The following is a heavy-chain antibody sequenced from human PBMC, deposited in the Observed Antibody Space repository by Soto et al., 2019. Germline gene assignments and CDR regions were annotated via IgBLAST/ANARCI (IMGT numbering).Heavy chain of an antibody. CDR1: GGSISSYY. CDR2: IYYSGST. Sequence: QVQLQESGPGLVKPSETLSLTCTVSGGSISSYYWSWIRQPPGKGLEWIGYIYYSGSTNYNPSPKSRVTISVDTSKNQFSLKLSSVTAADTAVYYCARVIPTGWNDAFDIWGQGTMVTVSS. J-gene: IGHJ3*02. D-gene: IGHD1-1*01. V-gene: IGHV4-59*01. CDR3: ARVIPTGWNDAFDI.